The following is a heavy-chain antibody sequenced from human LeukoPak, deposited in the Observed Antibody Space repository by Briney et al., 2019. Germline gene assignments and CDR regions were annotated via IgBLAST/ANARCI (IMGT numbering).Heavy chain of an antibody. D-gene: IGHD3-22*01. V-gene: IGHV4-39*07. CDR2: IYYSGST. CDR3: ASLYYYDSSGYISQEPFDY. Sequence: PSETLSLTCTVSGGSISSSSYYWGWIRQPPGKGLEWIGSIYYSGSTYYNPSLKSRVTISGDTSKNRFSLKLSSVTAADTAVYYCASLYYYDSSGYISQEPFDYWGQGTLVTVSS. CDR1: GGSISSSSYY. J-gene: IGHJ4*02.